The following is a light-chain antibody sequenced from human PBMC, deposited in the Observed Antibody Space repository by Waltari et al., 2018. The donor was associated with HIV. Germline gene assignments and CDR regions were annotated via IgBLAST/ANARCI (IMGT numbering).Light chain of an antibody. CDR3: QAWDSSAMV. V-gene: IGLV3-1*01. Sequence: YELTQPPSVSVSGGQTATITCSGLELGKKYVWWYHQKPGQSPILVIYGDSKRPSGIPERCSGSNSGGTATLTISGTQAMDEADYYCQAWDSSAMVFGGGTKLTVL. J-gene: IGLJ2*01. CDR1: ELGKKY. CDR2: GDS.